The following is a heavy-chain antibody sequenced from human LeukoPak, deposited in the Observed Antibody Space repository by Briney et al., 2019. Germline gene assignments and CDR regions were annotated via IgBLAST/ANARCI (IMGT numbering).Heavy chain of an antibody. V-gene: IGHV3-30*18. J-gene: IGHJ4*02. CDR1: GFTFSSYG. D-gene: IGHD3-22*01. CDR2: ISYDGSNK. Sequence: GGSLRLSCAASGFTFSSYGMHWVRQAPGKGLEWVAVISYDGSNKYYADSVKGRFTISRDNSKNTLYLQMNSLRAEDTAVYYCAKVPTYYYDSSGYLEDPYFDYWGQGPWSPSPQ. CDR3: AKVPTYYYDSSGYLEDPYFDY.